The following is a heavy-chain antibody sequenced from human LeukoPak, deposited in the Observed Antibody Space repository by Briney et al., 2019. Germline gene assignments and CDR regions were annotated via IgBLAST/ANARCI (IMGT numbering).Heavy chain of an antibody. CDR3: AKSAMVRGVITHAEYFQH. V-gene: IGHV3-30*18. J-gene: IGHJ1*01. CDR2: ISYDGSNK. Sequence: GGSLRLSCAASGFTFSSYGVHWVRQAPGKGLEWVAVISYDGSNKYYADSVKGRFTISRDNSKNTLYLQMNSLRAEDTAVYYCAKSAMVRGVITHAEYFQHWGQGTLVTVSS. CDR1: GFTFSSYG. D-gene: IGHD3-10*01.